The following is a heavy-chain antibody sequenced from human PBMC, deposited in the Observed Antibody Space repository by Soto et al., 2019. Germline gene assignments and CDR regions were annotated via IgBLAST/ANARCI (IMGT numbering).Heavy chain of an antibody. V-gene: IGHV4-39*01. CDR1: GGSISSSSYY. D-gene: IGHD6-6*01. Sequence: SETLSLTCTVSGGSISSSSYYWGWIRQPPGKGLEWIGSIYYSGSTYYNPSLKSRVTISVDTSKNQFSLKLSSVTAADTAVYYCARHLTDSSSSVDYWGQGTLVTVSS. J-gene: IGHJ4*02. CDR2: IYYSGST. CDR3: ARHLTDSSSSVDY.